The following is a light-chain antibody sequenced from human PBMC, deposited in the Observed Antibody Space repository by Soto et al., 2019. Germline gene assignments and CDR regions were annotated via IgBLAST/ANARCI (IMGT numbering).Light chain of an antibody. CDR2: YAS. Sequence: EIVLTQSPVTLSLSPAERATLSCRASQSVSSALAWYQQKPVQTPRLLIYYASNSATGIPARFSVSGSGTDFTLTISSLEPKDFAVYCCQQRNNWPITFGGGSKVEIK. V-gene: IGKV3-11*01. CDR1: QSVSSA. J-gene: IGKJ4*01. CDR3: QQRNNWPIT.